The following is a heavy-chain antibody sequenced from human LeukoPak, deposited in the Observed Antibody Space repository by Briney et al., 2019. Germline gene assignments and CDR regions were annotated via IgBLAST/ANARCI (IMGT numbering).Heavy chain of an antibody. CDR3: ARGTRSNWFDP. J-gene: IGHJ5*02. V-gene: IGHV4-30-4*01. CDR1: GGSISRGDYY. D-gene: IGHD1-1*01. CDR2: IYHSGTT. Sequence: SQTLSLTCTVSGGSISRGDYYWSWMRQPPGMGLAWIGYIYHSGTTYYNPSLKSRVAISVDTSKNHFSLKLSSVIAADTAVYYCARGTRSNWFDPWGQGTLVTVSS.